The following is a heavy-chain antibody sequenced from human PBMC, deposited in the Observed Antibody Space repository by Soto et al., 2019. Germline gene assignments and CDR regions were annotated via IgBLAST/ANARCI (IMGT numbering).Heavy chain of an antibody. Sequence: GESLKISCKGSGYSFTSYWISWVRQMPGKGLEWMGRIDPSDSYTNYSPSFQGHVTISADKSISTAYLQWSSLKASDTAMYYCASLGAGYYYDSSGSDYWGQGTLVTVSS. V-gene: IGHV5-10-1*01. D-gene: IGHD3-22*01. CDR2: IDPSDSYT. CDR3: ASLGAGYYYDSSGSDY. J-gene: IGHJ4*02. CDR1: GYSFTSYW.